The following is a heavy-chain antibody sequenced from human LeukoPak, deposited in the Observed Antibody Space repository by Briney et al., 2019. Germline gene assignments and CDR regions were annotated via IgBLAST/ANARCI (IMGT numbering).Heavy chain of an antibody. J-gene: IGHJ4*02. V-gene: IGHV3-21*01. CDR3: ARGGGGYYVSY. CDR1: GFSFSSYE. D-gene: IGHD3-10*02. Sequence: GGSLRLSCVASGFSFSSYEMNWVRQAPGKGLEWVSSISSSSSYIYYADSVKGRFTISRDNAKNSLYLQMNSLRAEDTAVYYCARGGGGYYVSYWGQGTLVTVSS. CDR2: ISSSSSYI.